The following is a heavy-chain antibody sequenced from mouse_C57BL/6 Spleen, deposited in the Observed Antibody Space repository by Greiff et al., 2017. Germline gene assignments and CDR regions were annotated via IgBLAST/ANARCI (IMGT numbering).Heavy chain of an antibody. CDR3: AREGSSYGFAD. D-gene: IGHD1-1*01. J-gene: IGHJ3*01. CDR2: INPSSGYT. V-gene: IGHV1-4*01. CDR1: GYTFTSYT. Sequence: QVHVKQSGAELARPGASVKMSCKASGYTFTSYTMHWVKQRPGQGLEWIGYINPSSGYTKYNQKFKDKATLTADKSSSTAYMQLSSLTSEDAAVYYCAREGSSYGFADWGQGTLVTVSA.